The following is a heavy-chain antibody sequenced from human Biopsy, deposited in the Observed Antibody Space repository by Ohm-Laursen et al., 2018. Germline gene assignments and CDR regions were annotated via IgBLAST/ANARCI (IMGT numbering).Heavy chain of an antibody. D-gene: IGHD3-16*01. J-gene: IGHJ5*02. CDR3: ASFVVGGGGVGA. CDR1: GGSFNDYS. Sequence: PSQTLSLTCAVSGGSFNDYSWTWIRRSPGKGLEWIGEIKQSGDTKYNPSLKSRVTISADTSRNEFSLRLASVTAADTAVYYCASFVVGGGGVGAWGQGTLVTVSS. CDR2: IKQSGDT. V-gene: IGHV4-34*01.